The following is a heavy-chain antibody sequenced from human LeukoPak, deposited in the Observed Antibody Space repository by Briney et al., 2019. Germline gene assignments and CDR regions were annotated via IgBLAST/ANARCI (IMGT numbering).Heavy chain of an antibody. CDR1: GFTFSNYA. D-gene: IGHD6-19*01. CDR3: ARRSGIAVAGAFDY. Sequence: QPGGSLRLSCAASGFTFSNYAMRWVRQAPGKGLEWVSGISGSGDSTYYADSVKGRFTISRGNSKNTLYLQMNSLRAEDTAVYYCARRSGIAVAGAFDYWGQGTLVTVSS. J-gene: IGHJ4*02. CDR2: ISGSGDST. V-gene: IGHV3-23*01.